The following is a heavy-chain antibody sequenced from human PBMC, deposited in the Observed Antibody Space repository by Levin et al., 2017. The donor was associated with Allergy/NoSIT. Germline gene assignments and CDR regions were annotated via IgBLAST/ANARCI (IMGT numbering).Heavy chain of an antibody. CDR1: GGSFSGYY. Sequence: SETLSLTCAVYGGSFSGYYWSWIRQPPGKGLEWIGEINHSGSTNYNPSLKSRVTISVDTSKNQFSLKLSSVTAADTAVYYCARGRIVVVPAATRRGWFDPWGQGTLVTVSS. CDR2: INHSGST. D-gene: IGHD2-2*01. CDR3: ARGRIVVVPAATRRGWFDP. J-gene: IGHJ5*02. V-gene: IGHV4-34*01.